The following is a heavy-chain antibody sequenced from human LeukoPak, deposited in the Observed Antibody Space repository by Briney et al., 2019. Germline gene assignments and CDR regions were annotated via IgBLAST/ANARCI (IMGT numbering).Heavy chain of an antibody. Sequence: PSQTLSLTCTVSGGSISSGGYYWSWIRQHPGKGREWIGYIYYSGSTYYNPSLKSRVTISVDTSKNQFSLKLSSVTAADTAVYYCARSIVVVGSAFDIWGQGTLVTVSS. CDR1: GGSISSGGYY. V-gene: IGHV4-31*03. J-gene: IGHJ3*02. D-gene: IGHD2-15*01. CDR2: IYYSGST. CDR3: ARSIVVVGSAFDI.